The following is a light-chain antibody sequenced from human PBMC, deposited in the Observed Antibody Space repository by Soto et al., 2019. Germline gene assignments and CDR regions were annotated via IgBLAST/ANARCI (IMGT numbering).Light chain of an antibody. CDR3: MQGTHWPPYT. CDR1: HSLVYSDGNAY. Sequence: EVVMTQSPLSLPVTLGQPASISCRSSHSLVYSDGNAYLNWFHQRPGQSPRRLIYKVSYRDSGVPDRISGSGSGTDFTLKISSVEAQDVGIYYCMQGTHWPPYTFGQGTKLEIK. V-gene: IGKV2-30*01. CDR2: KVS. J-gene: IGKJ2*01.